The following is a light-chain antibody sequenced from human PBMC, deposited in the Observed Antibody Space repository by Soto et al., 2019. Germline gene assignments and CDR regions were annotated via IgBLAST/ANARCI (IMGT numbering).Light chain of an antibody. CDR2: AGS. J-gene: IGKJ4*01. V-gene: IGKV3-15*01. Sequence: EIVMTQSTATLSVSPGERATLSCRASQSVSSNLAWYQQKPGQAPRLLIYAGSTKATRIPARFSGSGSGTEFTLTFSNLQSEDFAVYYCHQYKNWPPLTFGGGIKVEIK. CDR1: QSVSSN. CDR3: HQYKNWPPLT.